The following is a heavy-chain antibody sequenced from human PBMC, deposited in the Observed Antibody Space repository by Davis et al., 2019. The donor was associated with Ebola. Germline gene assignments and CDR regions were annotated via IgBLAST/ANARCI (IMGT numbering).Heavy chain of an antibody. CDR1: GFTLDDYA. V-gene: IGHV3-9*01. CDR3: GKGLWDSSTWAPIDY. J-gene: IGHJ4*02. CDR2: ISWNSGSI. Sequence: SLKISCAASGFTLDDYAMYWVRQAPGKGLEWVSGISWNSGSIGYADSVQGRFIIPRDNAKHSLNLQMNSLRAEDTALYYCGKGLWDSSTWAPIDYWGQGILVTVSS. D-gene: IGHD6-13*01.